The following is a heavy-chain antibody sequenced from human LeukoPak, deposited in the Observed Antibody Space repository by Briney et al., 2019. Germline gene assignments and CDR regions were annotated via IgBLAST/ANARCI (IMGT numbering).Heavy chain of an antibody. CDR3: AREVLAGTVGVLRY. CDR2: IWYDGSNK. D-gene: IGHD6-19*01. CDR1: GFTFSSYG. J-gene: IGHJ4*02. Sequence: GGSLRLSCAAFGFTFSSYGMHWVRQAPGKGLEWVAVIWYDGSNKYYADSVKGRFTISRDNSKNTLYLQMNSLRAEDTAVYYCAREVLAGTVGVLRYWGQGTLVTVSS. V-gene: IGHV3-33*01.